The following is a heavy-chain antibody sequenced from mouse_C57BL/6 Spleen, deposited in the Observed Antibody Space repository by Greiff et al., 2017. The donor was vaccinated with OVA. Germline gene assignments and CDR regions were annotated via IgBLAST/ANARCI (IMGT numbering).Heavy chain of an antibody. CDR3: TGVIEVYYGSSDYAMGY. CDR1: GYTFTDYE. D-gene: IGHD1-1*01. Sequence: QVQLQQSGAELVRPGASVTLSCKASGYTFTDYEMHWVKQTPVHGLEWIGAIDPETGGTAYNQKFKGKAILTADKSSSTAYMELRSLTSEDSAVYYCTGVIEVYYGSSDYAMGYWGQGPSVTVSS. CDR2: IDPETGGT. V-gene: IGHV1-15*01. J-gene: IGHJ4*01.